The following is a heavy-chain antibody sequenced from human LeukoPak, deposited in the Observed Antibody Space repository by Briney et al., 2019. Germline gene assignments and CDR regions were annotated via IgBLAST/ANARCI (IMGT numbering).Heavy chain of an antibody. CDR1: GFTFSSFA. CDR3: AKDEVDYGGNSDAFDI. CDR2: ISGTDGIT. V-gene: IGHV3-23*01. J-gene: IGHJ3*02. Sequence: PGGSLRLSCAASGFTFSSFAMTWVRQAPGKGLEWVSSISGTDGITYYASSVKGRFTISRDNSKNTLYLQMNSLRVEDTAVYYCAKDEVDYGGNSDAFDIWGQGTMVTVSS. D-gene: IGHD4-23*01.